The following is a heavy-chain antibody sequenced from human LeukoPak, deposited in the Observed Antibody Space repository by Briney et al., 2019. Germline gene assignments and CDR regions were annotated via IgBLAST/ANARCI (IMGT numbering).Heavy chain of an antibody. D-gene: IGHD2-2*01. Sequence: GRSLRLSCAASGFTFSSYAMHWVRQAPGKGLEWVAVISYDGSNKYYADSVKGRFTISRDNSKNTLYPQMNSLRAEDTAVYYCARDVYCSSTSCSLGGGFDPWGQGTLVTVSS. J-gene: IGHJ5*02. CDR3: ARDVYCSSTSCSLGGGFDP. CDR2: ISYDGSNK. CDR1: GFTFSSYA. V-gene: IGHV3-30*04.